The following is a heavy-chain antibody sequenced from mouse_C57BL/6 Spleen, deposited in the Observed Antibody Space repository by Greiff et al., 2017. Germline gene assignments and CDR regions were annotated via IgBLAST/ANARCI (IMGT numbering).Heavy chain of an antibody. CDR3: AREGDGYDENYFDY. CDR2: ISDGGSYT. Sequence: EVQLQESGGGLVKPGGSLKLSCAASGFTFSSYAMSWVRQTPEKRLEWVATISDGGSYTYYPDNVKGRFTISRDNAKNNLYLQMSHLKSEDTAMYYCAREGDGYDENYFDYWGQGTTLTVSS. V-gene: IGHV5-4*01. D-gene: IGHD2-2*01. CDR1: GFTFSSYA. J-gene: IGHJ2*01.